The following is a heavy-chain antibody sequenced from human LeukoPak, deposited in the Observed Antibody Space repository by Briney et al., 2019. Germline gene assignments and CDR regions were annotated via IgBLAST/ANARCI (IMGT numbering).Heavy chain of an antibody. J-gene: IGHJ4*02. Sequence: GGSLRLSCAASGFTFSSYAMHWVRQAPGKGLEWVAVISYDGSNKYYADSVKGRFTISRDNSKNTLYLQMNSLRAEDTAVYYCARASRSYWAGIGYWGQGTLVTVSS. CDR1: GFTFSSYA. CDR3: ARASRSYWAGIGY. CDR2: ISYDGSNK. D-gene: IGHD1-26*01. V-gene: IGHV3-30-3*01.